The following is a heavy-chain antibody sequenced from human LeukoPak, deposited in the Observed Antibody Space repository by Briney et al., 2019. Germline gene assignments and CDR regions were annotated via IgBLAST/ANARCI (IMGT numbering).Heavy chain of an antibody. CDR2: ISGSGDSA. Sequence: SGGSLRLSCAASGFTFSSYVMSWVRQAPGKGLEWVSVISGSGDSAYYADSVKGRFTISRDNSKNTLYLQMNSLRAEDTAVYYCAKDPSGYYYDSSGYYPIYYYYYGMDVWGQGTTVTVSS. J-gene: IGHJ6*02. V-gene: IGHV3-23*01. CDR1: GFTFSSYV. CDR3: AKDPSGYYYDSSGYYPIYYYYYGMDV. D-gene: IGHD3-22*01.